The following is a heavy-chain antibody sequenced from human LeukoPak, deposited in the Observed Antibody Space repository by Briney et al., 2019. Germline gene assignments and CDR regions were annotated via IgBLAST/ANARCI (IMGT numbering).Heavy chain of an antibody. CDR3: AKDHGTAVAGFYY. V-gene: IGHV3-23*01. CDR1: GFILSTYG. J-gene: IGHJ4*02. Sequence: GGSLRLSCAASGFILSTYGVRWVRQPPGKGREWVSGITGTGGSTYYADSVKGRFTVSRDTSKNTLYLQMNSLRAEDTAIYYCAKDHGTAVAGFYYWGQGTLVTVSS. D-gene: IGHD6-19*01. CDR2: ITGTGGST.